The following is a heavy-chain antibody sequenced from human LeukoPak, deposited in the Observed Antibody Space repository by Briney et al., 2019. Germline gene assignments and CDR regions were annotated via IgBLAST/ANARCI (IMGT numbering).Heavy chain of an antibody. J-gene: IGHJ4*02. CDR1: GFTFSSYA. Sequence: PGGSLRLSCAASGFTFSSYAMSWVRQAPGKGLEWVSAISGSGGSTYYADSVKGRFTISRDNSKNTLYLQMNSLIAEDTAVYYCAKHPYYYDSSGYGVDYWGQGTLVTVSS. CDR2: ISGSGGST. CDR3: AKHPYYYDSSGYGVDY. D-gene: IGHD3-22*01. V-gene: IGHV3-23*01.